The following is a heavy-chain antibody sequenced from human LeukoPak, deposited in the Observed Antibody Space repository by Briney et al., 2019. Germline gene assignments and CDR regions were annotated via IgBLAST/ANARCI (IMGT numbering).Heavy chain of an antibody. CDR1: GGSVSSGSYY. CDR3: ARAVPWFDP. V-gene: IGHV4-61*01. Sequence: SETLSLTCTVSGGSVSSGSYYWSWIRQPPGKGLEWIGYICYSGSTNYNPSLKSRVTISVDTSKNQFSLKLSSVTAADTAVYYCARAVPWFDPWGQGTLVTVSS. J-gene: IGHJ5*02. CDR2: ICYSGST.